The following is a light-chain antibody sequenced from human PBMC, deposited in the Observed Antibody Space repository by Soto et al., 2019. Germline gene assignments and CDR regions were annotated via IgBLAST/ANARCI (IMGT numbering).Light chain of an antibody. CDR2: EVI. Sequence: QSALTQPPSASGSPGQSVTISCTGTSSDVGGYNYVSWYQQHPGKAPKLMIYEVIKRPSGVPDRFSGSKSGNTASLTVSGLQAEDEAHYYCSSYAGSDSWVFGGGTKLTVL. V-gene: IGLV2-8*01. J-gene: IGLJ3*02. CDR3: SSYAGSDSWV. CDR1: SSDVGGYNY.